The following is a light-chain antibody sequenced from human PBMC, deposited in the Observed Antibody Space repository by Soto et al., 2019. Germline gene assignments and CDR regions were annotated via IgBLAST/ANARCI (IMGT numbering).Light chain of an antibody. Sequence: EIVLTQSPGTLSLSPGERGTLSCRASQSVSSSYLAWYQQKPGQAPWLLIYGASSRATGIPDRFSGSGSGTDFTLTISRLEPEDFAVYYCQQYGSSRWTFGQGTKVDIK. CDR3: QQYGSSRWT. CDR1: QSVSSSY. J-gene: IGKJ1*01. CDR2: GAS. V-gene: IGKV3-20*01.